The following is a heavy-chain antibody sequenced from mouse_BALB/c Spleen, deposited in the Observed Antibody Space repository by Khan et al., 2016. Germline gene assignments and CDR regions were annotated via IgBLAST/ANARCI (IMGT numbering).Heavy chain of an antibody. CDR3: ASDGPNYAMDY. D-gene: IGHD2-3*01. CDR2: IIYSGST. J-gene: IGHJ4*01. V-gene: IGHV3-2*02. CDR1: GYSITSDYA. Sequence: VQLKESGPGLMKPSQSLSLTCTVTGYSITSDYAWNWIRQFPGNKLEWMGYIIYSGSTTYTPSFKSRISITRDTSKNQFFLQLNSVTIEDTATYYCASDGPNYAMDYWGQGTSVTVSS.